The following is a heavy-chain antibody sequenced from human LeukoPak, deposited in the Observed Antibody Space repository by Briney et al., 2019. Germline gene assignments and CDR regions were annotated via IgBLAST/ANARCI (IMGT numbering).Heavy chain of an antibody. J-gene: IGHJ4*02. V-gene: IGHV3-53*01. CDR1: GFTVSSNY. D-gene: IGHD3-10*01. CDR3: ARDPGGYFLDY. CDR2: IYSGGST. Sequence: PGGSLRLSCAASGFTVSSNYMSWVRQAPGKGLEWVSVIYSGGSTYYADSVKGRFTISRDNSKNTLYLQMNSLRAEDTAVYYCARDPGGYFLDYWGQGTLVTVSS.